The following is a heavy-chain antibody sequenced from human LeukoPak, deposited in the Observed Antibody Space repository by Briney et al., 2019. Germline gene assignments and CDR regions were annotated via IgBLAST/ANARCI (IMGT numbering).Heavy chain of an antibody. CDR1: GFTFSSYA. D-gene: IGHD3-10*01. V-gene: IGHV3-30*04. J-gene: IGHJ4*02. CDR2: ISSDGSNQ. CDR3: ARAQRTIGELFSFDY. Sequence: GGSLRLSCAPSGFTFSSYAIHWVRQAPGNGLEWGAVISSDGSNQYYAYSVKGRFTISRDNSKNTLYLHMNRLGAEDTGLYYCARAQRTIGELFSFDYWGKGTLVPVSS.